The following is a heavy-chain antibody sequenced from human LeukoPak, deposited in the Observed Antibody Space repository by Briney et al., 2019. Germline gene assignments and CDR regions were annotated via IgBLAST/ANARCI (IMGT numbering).Heavy chain of an antibody. V-gene: IGHV1-18*01. D-gene: IGHD5-18*01. CDR1: GYTFSSFG. J-gene: IGHJ4*02. CDR2: SSAYNGNT. Sequence: ASVKVSCKASGYTFSSFGISWVRQAPRQGLEWMGWSSAYNGNTNYAQKFQGRVTMTTDTSTSTAYMEVRSLRSDDTAVYYCTRDLGVDTTMIFFDYWGQGSLVTVSS. CDR3: TRDLGVDTTMIFFDY.